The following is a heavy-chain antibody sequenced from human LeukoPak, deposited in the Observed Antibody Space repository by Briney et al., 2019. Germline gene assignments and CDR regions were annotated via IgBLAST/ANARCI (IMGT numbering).Heavy chain of an antibody. CDR3: SRDLEDGGSDRGDY. D-gene: IGHD1-26*01. J-gene: IGHJ4*02. Sequence: ASVKVSCKASGYTFTGYYIHWVRQAPGQGLEWMGWISPNSGGTNYAQKFQGRVTMTRDTSISTAYMDLSRLTSDDTAVYYCSRDLEDGGSDRGDYWGQGTLVTVSS. CDR2: ISPNSGGT. CDR1: GYTFTGYY. V-gene: IGHV1-2*02.